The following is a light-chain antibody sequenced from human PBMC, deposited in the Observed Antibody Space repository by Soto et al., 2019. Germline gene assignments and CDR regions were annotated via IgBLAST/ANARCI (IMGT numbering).Light chain of an antibody. Sequence: EIVMTQSPATLSVSPGERATLSCRASQSISNNLSWYQQKPGQAPRLVIKGASTRATGIPARFSGSGSGTDFTLTISSLQSEDFAVYYCQQYNNWPLTFAGGTKVEIK. CDR3: QQYNNWPLT. CDR2: GAS. J-gene: IGKJ4*01. CDR1: QSISNN. V-gene: IGKV3-15*01.